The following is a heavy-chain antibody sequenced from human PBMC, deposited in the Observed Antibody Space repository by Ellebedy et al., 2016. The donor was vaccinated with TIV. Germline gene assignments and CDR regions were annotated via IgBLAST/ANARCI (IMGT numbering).Heavy chain of an antibody. CDR2: IGSSSSHT. Sequence: GESLKISCAASGFTFSQYAMHWVRQAPGKGLEWVSYIGSSSSHTNYADSVKGRFTISGDNAENSLYLQMNSLRAEDTAVYYCARRVAGKAFFDYWGQGTLVTVSS. V-gene: IGHV3-11*06. J-gene: IGHJ4*02. D-gene: IGHD6-19*01. CDR3: ARRVAGKAFFDY. CDR1: GFTFSQYA.